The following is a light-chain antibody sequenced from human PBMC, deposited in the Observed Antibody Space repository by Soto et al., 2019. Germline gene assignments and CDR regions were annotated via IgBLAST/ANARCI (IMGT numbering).Light chain of an antibody. CDR2: EVS. V-gene: IGLV2-8*02. J-gene: IGLJ3*02. Sequence: QSVLTQPPSASRSPGQSVTFSCTGTSSDVGGYNYVSWYQQHPGKAPKLMIYEVSKRPSGVPDRFSGSKSGNTASLTVSGLQADDEADYYCCSYAGSNNFVVFGGGTKLTVL. CDR3: CSYAGSNNFVV. CDR1: SSDVGGYNY.